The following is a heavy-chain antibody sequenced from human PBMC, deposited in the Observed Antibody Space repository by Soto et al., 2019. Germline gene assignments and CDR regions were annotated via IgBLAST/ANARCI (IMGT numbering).Heavy chain of an antibody. J-gene: IGHJ4*02. Sequence: QVQLVESGGGVVQPGRSLRLSCAASGFTFSSYGMHWVRQAPGKGLEWGAVISYDGSNKYYADSVKGRFTISRDNSKNTLYLQMNSLRAEDTAVYYCAKYRHCSGGSCYYFDYWGQGTLVTVSS. CDR1: GFTFSSYG. CDR2: ISYDGSNK. V-gene: IGHV3-30*18. CDR3: AKYRHCSGGSCYYFDY. D-gene: IGHD2-15*01.